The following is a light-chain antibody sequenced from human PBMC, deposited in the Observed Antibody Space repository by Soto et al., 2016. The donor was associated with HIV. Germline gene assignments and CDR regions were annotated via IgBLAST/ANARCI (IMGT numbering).Light chain of an antibody. CDR3: QVWESSSDHVV. V-gene: IGLV3-21*03. Sequence: SYELTQPPSVSVAPGKTATITCEGINIGIKSFYWYQQKSGQAPVLVVYDDNDRPSGIPERFSGSNSGNTATLTISRVEAGDEADYYCQVWESSSDHVVFGGGTKLTVL. J-gene: IGLJ2*01. CDR2: DDN. CDR1: NIGIKS.